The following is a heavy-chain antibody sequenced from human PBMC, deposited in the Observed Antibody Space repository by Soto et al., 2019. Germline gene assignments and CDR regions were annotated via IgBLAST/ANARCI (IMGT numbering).Heavy chain of an antibody. CDR3: AKDNYYD. J-gene: IGHJ4*02. V-gene: IGHV3-23*01. D-gene: IGHD3-22*01. Sequence: EVQLLESGGGLVQPGGSLRLSCAASGFTLSNYGMNWVRQAPGKGLEWVSGISGSDGSTYYADSVKGRFTISRDNSKNTLYLQMNTLRAEDTDVYYCAKDNYYDWGQGTLVTVSS. CDR2: ISGSDGST. CDR1: GFTLSNYG.